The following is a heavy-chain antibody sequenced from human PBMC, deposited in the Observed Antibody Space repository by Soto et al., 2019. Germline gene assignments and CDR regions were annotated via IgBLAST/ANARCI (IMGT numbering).Heavy chain of an antibody. CDR3: AREGIVVVPAAHLNYYYYGMDV. D-gene: IGHD2-2*01. CDR1: GYTFTSYG. V-gene: IGHV1-18*04. Sequence: APVKVSCKASGYTFTSYGISWVRQAPGQGLEWMGWISAYNGNTNYAQKLQGRVTMTTDTSTSTAYMELRSLRSDDTAVYYCAREGIVVVPAAHLNYYYYGMDVWSQGTTVTVSS. CDR2: ISAYNGNT. J-gene: IGHJ6*02.